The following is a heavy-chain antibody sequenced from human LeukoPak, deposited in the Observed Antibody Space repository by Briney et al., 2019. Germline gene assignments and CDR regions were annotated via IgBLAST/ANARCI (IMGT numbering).Heavy chain of an antibody. CDR1: GYTFTSYY. CDR2: INPGGGST. Sequence: ASVKVSCKASGYTFTSYYMHWVRQAPGQGLEWMGIINPGGGSTSYAQKFQGRVTMTRDMSTSTVYMELSSLRSEDTAVYYCARGRYCSGGSCYLFRFDYWGQGTLVTVSS. V-gene: IGHV1-46*01. D-gene: IGHD2-15*01. CDR3: ARGRYCSGGSCYLFRFDY. J-gene: IGHJ4*02.